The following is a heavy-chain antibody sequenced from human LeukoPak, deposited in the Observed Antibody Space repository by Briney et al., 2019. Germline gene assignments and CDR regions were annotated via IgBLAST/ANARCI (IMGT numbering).Heavy chain of an antibody. CDR3: ARDVRLGSGKTFDY. CDR1: GDSVSTKSAT. CDR2: TYYTSKWYN. V-gene: IGHV6-1*01. D-gene: IGHD3-10*01. Sequence: SQTLSLTCAISGDSVSTKSATWNWIRQSPSRGLEWLGRTYYTSKWYNDYAVSVKSRITISPDTSKNQFSLKLSSVTAADTAVYYCARDVRLGSGKTFDYWGQGTLVTVSS. J-gene: IGHJ4*02.